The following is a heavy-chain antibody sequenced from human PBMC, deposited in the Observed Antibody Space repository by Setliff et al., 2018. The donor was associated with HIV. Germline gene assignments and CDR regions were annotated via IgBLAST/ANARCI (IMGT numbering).Heavy chain of an antibody. V-gene: IGHV4-34*01. D-gene: IGHD2-21*01. CDR3: ARGVARQVVIDRWFDP. Sequence: SETLSLTCAVFGGSFIDFYWSWLRQPPGKGMEWIGEISYSGSTVYNPSLKSRVTMSVDASKNLVSLNLNSVTAADTAIYYCARGVARQVVIDRWFDPWGQGTPVTVSS. CDR2: ISYSGST. CDR1: GGSFIDFY. J-gene: IGHJ5*02.